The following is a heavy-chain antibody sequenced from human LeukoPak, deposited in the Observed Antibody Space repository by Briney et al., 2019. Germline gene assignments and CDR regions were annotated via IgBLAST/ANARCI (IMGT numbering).Heavy chain of an antibody. CDR2: ISSGGGAP. CDR1: AFTFSNYA. D-gene: IGHD1-26*01. V-gene: IGHV3-23*01. Sequence: GGSLRLSCGASAFTFSNYAMSWVRQAPGKGLEWVSAISSGGGAPYYADSVKGRFVMSRDNSKNTLYLQMNSLRAEDTAVYYCAKDVGKWESLHFFDYWGQGTLVTVSS. CDR3: AKDVGKWESLHFFDY. J-gene: IGHJ4*02.